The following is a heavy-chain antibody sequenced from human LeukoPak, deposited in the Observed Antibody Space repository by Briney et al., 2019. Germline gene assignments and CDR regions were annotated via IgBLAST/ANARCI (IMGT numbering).Heavy chain of an antibody. CDR1: GFTVSSNY. Sequence: GGSLRLSCAASGFTVSSNYMSWVRQAPGKGLEWVSVIYSGGSTYYADSVKGRFTISRDNSKNTLYLQMNSLRAEDTAVYYCATRDPHNPGLDDYYYMDVWGKGTTVTVSS. V-gene: IGHV3-53*01. CDR3: ATRDPHNPGLDDYYYMDV. D-gene: IGHD1-14*01. CDR2: IYSGGST. J-gene: IGHJ6*03.